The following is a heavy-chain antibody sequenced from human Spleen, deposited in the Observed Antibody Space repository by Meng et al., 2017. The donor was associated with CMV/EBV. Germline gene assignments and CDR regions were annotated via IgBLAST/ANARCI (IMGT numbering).Heavy chain of an antibody. D-gene: IGHD3-3*01. CDR3: AWALGVPPRYYYYGMDI. V-gene: IGHV1-69*10. J-gene: IGHJ6*02. CDR1: TFSGYA. Sequence: TFSGYAISWVRQAPGHGLEWMGGIIPILNMIGYAQKFQGTVTITADKSTNTAYMELSSLRSEDTAVYYCAWALGVPPRYYYYGMDIWGQGTTVTVSS. CDR2: IIPILNMI.